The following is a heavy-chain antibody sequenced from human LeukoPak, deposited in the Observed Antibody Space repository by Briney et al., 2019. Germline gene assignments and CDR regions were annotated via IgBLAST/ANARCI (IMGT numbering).Heavy chain of an antibody. CDR3: ARADYSGFDY. D-gene: IGHD1-26*01. J-gene: IGHJ4*02. V-gene: IGHV4-59*01. Sequence: SETLSLTCTVSSGSINGYYWSWIRQPPGKGLEWIGYIYYSGSTNYNPSLKSRVTISVDTSKNQFSLKLSSVTAADTAVYYCARADYSGFDYWGRGTLVTVSS. CDR1: SGSINGYY. CDR2: IYYSGST.